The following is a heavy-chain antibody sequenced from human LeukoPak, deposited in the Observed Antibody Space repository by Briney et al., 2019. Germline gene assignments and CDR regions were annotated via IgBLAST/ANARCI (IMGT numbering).Heavy chain of an antibody. V-gene: IGHV3-53*01. Sequence: GGSLRPSCAASGSTVSSNYMSWVRQAPGKGLEWVSVIYSGGTTYYADSVKGRFTISRDNSNNTLYLQMNSLRTEDTAVYYCARGPVTRFEIWGQGTMVTVSS. J-gene: IGHJ3*02. CDR1: GSTVSSNY. CDR3: ARGPVTRFEI. D-gene: IGHD4-17*01. CDR2: IYSGGTT.